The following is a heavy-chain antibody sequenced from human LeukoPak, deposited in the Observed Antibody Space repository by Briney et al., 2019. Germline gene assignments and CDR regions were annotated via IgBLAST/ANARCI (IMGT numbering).Heavy chain of an antibody. CDR3: ARDREVTGTTVGLDY. Sequence: EASVKVSCKASGGTFSSYTISSVRQAPGQGLEWMGRIIPILGIANYAQKFQGRVTITADKSTSTAYMELSSLRSEDTAVYYRARDREVTGTTVGLDYWGQGTLVSVSS. CDR1: GGTFSSYT. V-gene: IGHV1-69*04. D-gene: IGHD1-20*01. J-gene: IGHJ4*02. CDR2: IIPILGIA.